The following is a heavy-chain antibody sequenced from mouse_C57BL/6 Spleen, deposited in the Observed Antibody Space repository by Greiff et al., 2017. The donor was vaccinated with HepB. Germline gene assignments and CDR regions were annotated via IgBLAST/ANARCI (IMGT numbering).Heavy chain of an antibody. Sequence: VQRVESGAELVKPGASVKLSCKASGYTFTSYWMQWVKQRPGQGLEWIGEIDPSDSYTNYNQKFKGKATLTVDTSSSTAYMQLSSLTSEDSAVYYCARGHDGGFAYWGQGTLVTVSA. V-gene: IGHV1-50*01. CDR2: IDPSDSYT. J-gene: IGHJ3*01. CDR3: ARGHDGGFAY. CDR1: GYTFTSYW. D-gene: IGHD2-12*01.